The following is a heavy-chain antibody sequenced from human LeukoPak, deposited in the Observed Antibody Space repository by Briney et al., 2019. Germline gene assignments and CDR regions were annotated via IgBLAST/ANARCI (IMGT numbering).Heavy chain of an antibody. J-gene: IGHJ4*02. V-gene: IGHV4-39*07. CDR2: IYYSGST. Sequence: SETLSLTCTVSGGSISSSSYYWGWIRQPPGKGLEWIGSIYYSGSTYYSPSLKSRVTISVDTSKNQLSLKLSSVTAADTAVYYCARDISGSRYFDYWGQGTLVTVSS. CDR3: ARDISGSRYFDY. CDR1: GGSISSSSYY. D-gene: IGHD3-10*01.